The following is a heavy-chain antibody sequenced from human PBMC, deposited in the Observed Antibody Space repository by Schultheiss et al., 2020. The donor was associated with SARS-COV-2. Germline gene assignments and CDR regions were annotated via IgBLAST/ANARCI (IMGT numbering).Heavy chain of an antibody. J-gene: IGHJ4*02. CDR3: AKDLGYCSSTSCYTIDY. CDR2: ISGSGGST. V-gene: IGHV3-23*01. CDR1: GFTFSSYA. Sequence: GESLKISCAASGFTFSSYAMSWVRQAPGKGLEWVSAISGSGGSTYYADSVKGRFTISRDNSKNTLYLQMNSLRAEDTAVYYCAKDLGYCSSTSCYTIDYWGQGTLVTVSS. D-gene: IGHD2-2*02.